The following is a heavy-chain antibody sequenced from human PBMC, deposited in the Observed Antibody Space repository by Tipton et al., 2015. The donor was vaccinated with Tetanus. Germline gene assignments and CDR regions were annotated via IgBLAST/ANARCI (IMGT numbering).Heavy chain of an antibody. V-gene: IGHV3-21*01. CDR1: GFTFSSYS. D-gene: IGHD3-3*01. CDR3: ARGWDFWRGYGPTWVDP. Sequence: SLRLSCAAPGFTFSSYSMNWVRQAPGKGLEWVSSIGSTDYIYYADSVRGRFTVSRDNAKNSLYLQMNSLRAEDTAVYYCARGWDFWRGYGPTWVDPWGQGTLVTVSS. CDR2: IGSTDYI. J-gene: IGHJ5*02.